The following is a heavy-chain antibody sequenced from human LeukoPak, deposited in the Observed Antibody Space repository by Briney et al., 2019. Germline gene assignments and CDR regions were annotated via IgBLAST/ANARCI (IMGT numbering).Heavy chain of an antibody. D-gene: IGHD3-22*01. CDR2: ISWNSGSI. J-gene: IGHJ4*02. CDR1: GFTFDDYA. Sequence: GGSLRLYCAASGFTFDDYAMHWVRQAPGKGLEWVSGISWNSGSIGYAESVKGRFTISRDNAKNSLYLQMNSLRAEDTALYYCAKGFYYDSSGYYGGFDYWGQGTLVTVSS. V-gene: IGHV3-9*01. CDR3: AKGFYYDSSGYYGGFDY.